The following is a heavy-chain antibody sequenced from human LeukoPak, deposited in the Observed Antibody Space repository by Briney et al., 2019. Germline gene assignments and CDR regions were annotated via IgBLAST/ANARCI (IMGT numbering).Heavy chain of an antibody. J-gene: IGHJ4*02. CDR1: EFTFSSYW. CDR2: IKQDGSVK. V-gene: IGHV3-7*03. D-gene: IGHD2-2*01. CDR3: AKDLNYAFDY. Sequence: GGSLRLSCAASEFTFSSYWMSWVRQGPGKGLEWVANIKQDGSVKTYVDSVKGRFTISRDNAKSSLHLQMNSLRAEDTAVYYCAKDLNYAFDYWGQGTLVTVSS.